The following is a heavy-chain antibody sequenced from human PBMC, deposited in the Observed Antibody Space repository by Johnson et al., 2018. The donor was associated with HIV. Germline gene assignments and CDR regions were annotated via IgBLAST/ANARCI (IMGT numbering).Heavy chain of an antibody. CDR3: ARDPPYGGNPSAFDV. Sequence: QVQLVESGGGVVQPGRSLRLSCAASGFTFSTYAMHWVSQAPGKGLAWVTIISYDGINKYYADSVKGRFTISRDNSKDTLYLQMHSLRPEDTALYYCARDPPYGGNPSAFDVWGQGTMVTVSS. V-gene: IGHV3-30-3*01. CDR1: GFTFSTYA. D-gene: IGHD4-23*01. J-gene: IGHJ3*01. CDR2: ISYDGINK.